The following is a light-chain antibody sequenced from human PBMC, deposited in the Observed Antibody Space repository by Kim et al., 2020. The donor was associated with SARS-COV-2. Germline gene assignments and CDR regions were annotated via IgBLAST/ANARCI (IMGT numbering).Light chain of an antibody. CDR1: NIGSKS. CDR3: QVWDSSSDHPKVV. J-gene: IGLJ2*01. Sequence: GKTARITCGGSNIGSKSVHWYQQKPGQAPVLVIYYDSDRPSGIPERFSGSNSGNTATLTISRVEAGDEADYYCQVWDSSSDHPKVVFGGGTQLTVL. CDR2: YDS. V-gene: IGLV3-21*04.